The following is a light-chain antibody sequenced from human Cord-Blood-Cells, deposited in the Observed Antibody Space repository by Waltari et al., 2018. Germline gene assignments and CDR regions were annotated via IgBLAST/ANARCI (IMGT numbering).Light chain of an antibody. J-gene: IGLJ2*01. Sequence: QSALTQPASVSGSPGQSITISCTGTSSDVGGYNYVSWYQQHPGKAPKLMIEDVSNGPSGVSNRFSGSKAGNTASLTISGLQAEDEADYYCSSYTSSSTYVVFGGGTKLTVL. CDR2: DVS. CDR1: SSDVGGYNY. V-gene: IGLV2-14*01. CDR3: SSYTSSSTYVV.